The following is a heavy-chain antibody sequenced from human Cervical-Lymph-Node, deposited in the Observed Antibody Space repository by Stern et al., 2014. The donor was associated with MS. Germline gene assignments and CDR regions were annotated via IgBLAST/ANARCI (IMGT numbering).Heavy chain of an antibody. D-gene: IGHD3-22*01. CDR3: AKSLYYYDSSGYYPPVYFQH. J-gene: IGHJ1*01. CDR1: GFRFSSYG. V-gene: IGHV3-30*18. CDR2: ISYDGSNT. Sequence: QVQLVESGGGVVQPGRSLRLSCEASGFRFSSYGIHWVRQAPGKGLEWVAVISYDGSNTHYGVSVKGRFTISRDNSKNTLYLQMNSLRAEDTAVYYCAKSLYYYDSSGYYPPVYFQHWGQGTLVTVSS.